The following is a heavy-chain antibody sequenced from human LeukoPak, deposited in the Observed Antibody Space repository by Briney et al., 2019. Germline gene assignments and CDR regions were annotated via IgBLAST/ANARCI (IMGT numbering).Heavy chain of an antibody. CDR1: GFTFSSYA. V-gene: IGHV3-23*01. CDR3: AKDPARNDWFPED. J-gene: IGHJ4*02. D-gene: IGHD3-9*01. CDR2: ISGRASST. Sequence: GGSLRLSCAASGFTFSSYAMNWVRQAPGKGLEWVSGISGRASSTYYADSVKGRFTISRDNAKNTLYLQMNSLRAEDTAVYYCAKDPARNDWFPEDWGQGTLVTVSS.